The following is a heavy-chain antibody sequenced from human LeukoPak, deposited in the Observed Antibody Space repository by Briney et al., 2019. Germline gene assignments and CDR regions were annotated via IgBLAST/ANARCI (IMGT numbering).Heavy chain of an antibody. Sequence: PSETLSLTCAVSGASISSSNWWSWARQPPGKGLEWIGEIFHAGTTNYNPSLQSRVTISVDNSRNQFSLKLTSVTAADTAVYYCMRTYCSNISCFYFDYWGQEALVTVSS. CDR3: MRTYCSNISCFYFDY. J-gene: IGHJ4*02. CDR2: IFHAGTT. CDR1: GASISSSNW. V-gene: IGHV4-4*02. D-gene: IGHD2-2*01.